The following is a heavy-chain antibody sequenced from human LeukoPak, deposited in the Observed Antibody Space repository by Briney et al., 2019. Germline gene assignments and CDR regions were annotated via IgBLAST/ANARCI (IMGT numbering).Heavy chain of an antibody. Sequence: PSETLSLTCAVSGGSISSGGYSWSWIRQPPGKGLEWIGYIYHSGSTYYNPSLKSRVTISVDRSKNQFSLKLSSVTAADTAVYYCAREGYYYYGMDVWGNGTTVTVSS. J-gene: IGHJ6*04. CDR2: IYHSGST. CDR1: GGSISSGGYS. CDR3: AREGYYYYGMDV. V-gene: IGHV4-30-2*01.